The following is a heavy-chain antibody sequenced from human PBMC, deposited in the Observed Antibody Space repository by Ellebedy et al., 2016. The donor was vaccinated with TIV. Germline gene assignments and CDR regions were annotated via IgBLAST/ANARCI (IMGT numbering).Heavy chain of an antibody. CDR2: INPSGGST. Sequence: ASVKVSCXASGYTFTSYYMHWVRQAPGQGLEWLGIINPSGGSTSYAQKFQGRVTMTRDTSTSTVYMELSSLRAEDTAVYYCARDRGGALGHCSGGSCLDYYYYGMDVWGQGTTVTVSS. V-gene: IGHV1-46*01. CDR3: ARDRGGALGHCSGGSCLDYYYYGMDV. J-gene: IGHJ6*02. D-gene: IGHD2-15*01. CDR1: GYTFTSYY.